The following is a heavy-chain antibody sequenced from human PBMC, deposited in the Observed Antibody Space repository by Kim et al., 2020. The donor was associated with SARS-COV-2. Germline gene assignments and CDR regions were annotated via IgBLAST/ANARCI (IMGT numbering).Heavy chain of an antibody. CDR2: IKQDGSEK. CDR3: ARDRRVSSYWYVDY. D-gene: IGHD2-15*01. J-gene: IGHJ4*02. Sequence: GGSLRLSCAASGFTFSGYWMSWVRQAPGKGLEWVANIKQDGSEKYFVDSVKGRFTISRDNAKNSLYLQMSSLRVEDSAVYYCARDRRVSSYWYVDYWGQGTLVTVSS. V-gene: IGHV3-7*01. CDR1: GFTFSGYW.